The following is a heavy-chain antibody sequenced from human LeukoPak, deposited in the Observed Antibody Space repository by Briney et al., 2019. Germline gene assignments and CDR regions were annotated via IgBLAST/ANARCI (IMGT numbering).Heavy chain of an antibody. J-gene: IGHJ5*02. D-gene: IGHD6-25*01. CDR2: TNYRSKWSN. CDR1: GDSVSINSTA. CDR3: VRDRHGQRGIDP. Sequence: SQTLSPTCAISGDSVSINSTAWNWIRQSPSRGLEWVGRTNYRSKWSNDYARSVKSRITINPDTSKNQFSLQLNSVSLEDTAVYYCVRDRHGQRGIDPWGQGTLVTVSS. V-gene: IGHV6-1*01.